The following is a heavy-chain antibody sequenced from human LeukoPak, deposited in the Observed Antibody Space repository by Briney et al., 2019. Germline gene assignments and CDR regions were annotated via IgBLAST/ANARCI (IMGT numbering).Heavy chain of an antibody. Sequence: SVKVSCKASGGTFSSYAISWVRQAPGQGLEWMGGIIPIFGTANYAQKFQGRVTITADESTSTAYMELSSLRSEDTAVYHCASPAVGATTDNWFDPWGQGTLVTVSS. CDR1: GGTFSSYA. V-gene: IGHV1-69*13. CDR2: IIPIFGTA. D-gene: IGHD1-26*01. CDR3: ASPAVGATTDNWFDP. J-gene: IGHJ5*02.